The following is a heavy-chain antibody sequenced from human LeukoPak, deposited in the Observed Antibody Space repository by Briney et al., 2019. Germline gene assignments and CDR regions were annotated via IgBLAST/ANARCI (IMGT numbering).Heavy chain of an antibody. CDR1: GSSISNYY. CDR2: IYSTGST. V-gene: IGHV4-59*08. J-gene: IGHJ4*02. CDR3: ARHEGLARPFDY. Sequence: SETLSLACSVSGSSISNYYWSWIRQSPGKGLEWIGYIYSTGSTDYNPSLKSRVTISVETSKNQFSLRLSSVTAADTAVYFCARHEGLARPFDYWGQGTLVPVSS. D-gene: IGHD6-19*01.